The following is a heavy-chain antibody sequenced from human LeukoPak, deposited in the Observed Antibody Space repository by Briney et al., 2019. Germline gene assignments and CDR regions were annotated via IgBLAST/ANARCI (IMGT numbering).Heavy chain of an antibody. Sequence: SVKVSCKASGGTFSSYAISWVRQAPGQGLEWMGGIIPIFGTANYAQKFQGRVTITTDESTSTAYMERSSLRSEDTAVYYRARQEANDYSNYFGYFQNWGQGTLVTVSS. D-gene: IGHD4-11*01. CDR3: ARQEANDYSNYFGYFQN. V-gene: IGHV1-69*05. CDR1: GGTFSSYA. CDR2: IIPIFGTA. J-gene: IGHJ1*01.